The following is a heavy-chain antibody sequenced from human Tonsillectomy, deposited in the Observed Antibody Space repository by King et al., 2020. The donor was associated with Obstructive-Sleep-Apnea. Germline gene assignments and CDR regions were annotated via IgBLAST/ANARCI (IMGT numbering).Heavy chain of an antibody. V-gene: IGHV3-15*01. J-gene: IGHJ4*02. CDR3: THNTHYGPHL. CDR2: IKSKGDGGTT. D-gene: IGHD4-17*01. Sequence: VQLVESGGGLVKPGGSLRLSCAASGFTFSDAWMSWVRQAPGRGLEWIGRIKSKGDGGTTDHAAPVKGRFNISRDDSKDTLYLQMSRLKTEETTVYYCTHNTHYGPHLWGQGTLVTVSS. CDR1: GFTFSDAW.